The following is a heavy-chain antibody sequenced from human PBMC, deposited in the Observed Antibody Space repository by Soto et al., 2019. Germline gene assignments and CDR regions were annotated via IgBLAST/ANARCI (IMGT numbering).Heavy chain of an antibody. Sequence: PSETLSLTCTVSGGSISSGVYYWSWVRQHPGKGLEWIGYIYYSGITYNPSLKSRVTISIDTSKNQFSLKLTSVTAADTAVYYCVIDSKHNPGSFHMWGQGTMV. J-gene: IGHJ3*02. V-gene: IGHV4-31*03. CDR2: IYYSGIT. CDR1: GGSISSGVYY. CDR3: VIDSKHNPGSFHM. D-gene: IGHD1-20*01.